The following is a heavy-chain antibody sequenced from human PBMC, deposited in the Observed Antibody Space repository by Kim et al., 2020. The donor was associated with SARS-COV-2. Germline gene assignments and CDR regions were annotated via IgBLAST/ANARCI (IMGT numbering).Heavy chain of an antibody. CDR3: AIEPRRGGSYYGGGAFDI. J-gene: IGHJ3*02. CDR1: GFTFSDYY. V-gene: IGHV3-11*05. D-gene: IGHD1-26*01. Sequence: GGSLRLSCAASGFTFSDYYMSWIRQAPGKGLEWVSYISSSSSYTNYADSVKGRFTISRDNAKNSLYLQMNSLRAEDTAVYYCAIEPRRGGSYYGGGAFDIWGQGTMVTVSS. CDR2: ISSSSSYT.